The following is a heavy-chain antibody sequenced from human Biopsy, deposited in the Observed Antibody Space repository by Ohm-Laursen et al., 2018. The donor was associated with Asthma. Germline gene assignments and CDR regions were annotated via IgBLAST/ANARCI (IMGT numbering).Heavy chain of an antibody. CDR2: ISYDGSNK. D-gene: IGHD1-26*01. J-gene: IGHJ4*02. CDR1: GFTFSSYA. V-gene: IGHV3-30-3*01. CDR3: ARDAWELQKPYAYYFDY. Sequence: SLRLSCAASGFTFSSYAMSWVRQAPGKGLEWVAVISYDGSNKYYADSVKGRFTISRDNSKNTLYLQMNSLRAEDTAAYYCARDAWELQKPYAYYFDYWGQGTLVTVSS.